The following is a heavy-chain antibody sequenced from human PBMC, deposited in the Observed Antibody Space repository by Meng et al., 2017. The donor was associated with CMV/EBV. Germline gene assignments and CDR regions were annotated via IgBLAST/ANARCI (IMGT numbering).Heavy chain of an antibody. CDR1: GYTFTGYY. CDR2: INPNSGGT. J-gene: IGHJ5*02. Sequence: ASVKVSCKASGYTFTGYYMHWVRQAPGQGLEWMGWINPNSGGTNYAQKFQGRVTMTRDTSISTAYMELSRLRSDDTAVYYCERDLEDYSRFDPWGQGTLVTVSS. D-gene: IGHD4-11*01. V-gene: IGHV1-2*02. CDR3: ERDLEDYSRFDP.